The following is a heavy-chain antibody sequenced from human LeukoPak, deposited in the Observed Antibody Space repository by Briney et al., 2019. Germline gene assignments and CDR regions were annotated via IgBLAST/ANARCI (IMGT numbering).Heavy chain of an antibody. J-gene: IGHJ6*02. CDR2: INPNSGGT. CDR1: GYTFTGYY. D-gene: IGHD3-3*01. Sequence: ASVKVSCKASGYTFTGYYMHWVRQAPGQGLEWMGWINPNSGGTNYAQKFQGRVTMTRNTSISTAYMELSSLRSEDTAVYYCARGDAYRITIFGVVITPHYYYYGMDVWGQGTTVTVSS. CDR3: ARGDAYRITIFGVVITPHYYYYGMDV. V-gene: IGHV1-2*02.